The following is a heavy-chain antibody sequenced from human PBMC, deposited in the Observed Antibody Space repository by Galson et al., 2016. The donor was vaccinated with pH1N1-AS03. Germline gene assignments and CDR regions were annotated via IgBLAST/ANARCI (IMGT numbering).Heavy chain of an antibody. Sequence: SLRLSCAASGFTFNNYAMSWVRQAPGKGLEWVSGIRDSGGSTYYAEPVKGRFTISRDNSKNTLYLQMNSLRAEDTAVYYCAKGVGATDGLFDYWGPGTLVTVSS. CDR1: GFTFNNYA. J-gene: IGHJ4*02. D-gene: IGHD4/OR15-4a*01. V-gene: IGHV3-23*01. CDR2: IRDSGGST. CDR3: AKGVGATDGLFDY.